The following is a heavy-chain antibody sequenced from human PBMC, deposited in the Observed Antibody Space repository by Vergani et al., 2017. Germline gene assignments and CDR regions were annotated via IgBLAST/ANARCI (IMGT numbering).Heavy chain of an antibody. CDR3: ARYLRPAAISYYYYGMDV. D-gene: IGHD2-2*01. V-gene: IGHV3-48*03. CDR1: GFTFSSYE. CDR2: ISSSGSTI. Sequence: EVQLVESGGGLVQPGGSLRLSCAASGFTFSSYEMNWVRQAPGRGLEWVSYISSSGSTIYYADSVKGRFTISMDNAKNSLYLQMNSLRAEDTAVYYCARYLRPAAISYYYYGMDVWGQGTTVTVSS. J-gene: IGHJ6*02.